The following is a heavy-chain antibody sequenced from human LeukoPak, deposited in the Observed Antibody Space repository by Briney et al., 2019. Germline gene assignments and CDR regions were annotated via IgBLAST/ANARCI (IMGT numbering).Heavy chain of an antibody. J-gene: IGHJ6*03. CDR1: GFTFSGPA. CDR2: IRSKANSYAT. CDR3: AAVALGYYYYYMDV. V-gene: IGHV3-73*01. D-gene: IGHD6-19*01. Sequence: PGGSLRLSCAASGFTFSGPAMHWVRQASGKGLEWVGRIRSKANSYATAYAASVKGRFTISRDDSKNTAYLQMNSLKTEDTAVYYCAAVALGYYYYYMDVWGKGTTVTVSS.